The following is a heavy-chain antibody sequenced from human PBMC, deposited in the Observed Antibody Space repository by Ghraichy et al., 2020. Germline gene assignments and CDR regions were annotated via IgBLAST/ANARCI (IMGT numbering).Heavy chain of an antibody. CDR3: AGGQNYDFWRGLLDS. CDR2: IKQDGVEK. D-gene: IGHD3-3*01. Sequence: GGSLRLSCAASGFTFTNYWMNWVRQAPGKGLEWVANIKQDGVEKNYVDSVRGRFTVSRDNAKKSLYLDMNNLRAEDSAIYYCAGGQNYDFWRGLLDSWGQGVLVSVSS. CDR1: GFTFTNYW. J-gene: IGHJ4*02. V-gene: IGHV3-7*01.